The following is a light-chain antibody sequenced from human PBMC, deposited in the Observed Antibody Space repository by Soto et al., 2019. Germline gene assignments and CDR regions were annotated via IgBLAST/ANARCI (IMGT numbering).Light chain of an antibody. CDR3: QSYDSSLNYV. V-gene: IGLV1-40*01. CDR2: GNS. Sequence: QPVVTQPPSVSGAPGQRVTISCTGSSSNIGAGYDVHWYQQLPGTAPKLLIYGNSNRPSGVPDRFSGSKSGTSASLAITGLQAEDEADYYCQSYDSSLNYVFGTGTKVTVL. CDR1: SSNIGAGYD. J-gene: IGLJ1*01.